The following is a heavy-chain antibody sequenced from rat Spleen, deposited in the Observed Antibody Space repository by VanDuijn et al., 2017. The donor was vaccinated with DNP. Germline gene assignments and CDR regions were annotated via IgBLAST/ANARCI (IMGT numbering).Heavy chain of an antibody. J-gene: IGHJ2*01. Sequence: VQLQESGPGLVKPSQSLSLTCSVTGYSITSNYWGWIRKFPGNKMEYIGHISYSGSTNYNPSLKSRISITRDTSKNHFFLHLNSVTIEDTATYYCARWTRYFDYWGQGVMVTVSS. V-gene: IGHV3-1*01. D-gene: IGHD1-7*01. CDR1: GYSITSNY. CDR2: ISYSGST. CDR3: ARWTRYFDY.